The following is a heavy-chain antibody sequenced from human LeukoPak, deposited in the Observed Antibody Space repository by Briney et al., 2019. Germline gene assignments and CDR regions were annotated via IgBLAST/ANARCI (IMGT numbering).Heavy chain of an antibody. CDR2: INSDGSST. J-gene: IGHJ5*02. CDR3: ARDQSYYYAP. D-gene: IGHD3-10*01. Sequence: PGGSLRLSCAASGFTCSSYWMHWVRQAPGTGLVWVSRINSDGSSTSYADSVKGRFTISRDNAKNTLYLQMNSLRAEDTAVYYCARDQSYYYAPWGQGTLVTVSS. V-gene: IGHV3-74*01. CDR1: GFTCSSYW.